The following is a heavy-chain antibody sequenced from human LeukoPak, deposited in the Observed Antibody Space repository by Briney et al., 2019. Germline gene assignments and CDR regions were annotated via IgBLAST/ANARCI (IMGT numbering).Heavy chain of an antibody. Sequence: SETLSLTCSVSGGSITSGGYYWAWIRQPPGKGLEWIGSIYYTGSTYYNPSLKSRVTISLDTSKNQFSLKLSSVTAADTAVYYCARAYSPPQWSPFDYWGQGTLVTVSS. D-gene: IGHD6-13*01. J-gene: IGHJ4*02. V-gene: IGHV4-39*07. CDR3: ARAYSPPQWSPFDY. CDR2: IYYTGST. CDR1: GGSITSGGYY.